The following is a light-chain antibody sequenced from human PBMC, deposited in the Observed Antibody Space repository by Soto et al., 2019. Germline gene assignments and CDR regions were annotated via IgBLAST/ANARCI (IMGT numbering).Light chain of an antibody. V-gene: IGLV1-40*01. Sequence: QSVLTQPPSVSGAPGQRVTISCTGGSSNIGAGFEVHWYQQLPGTPPKVVIYGNNNRPSGVPDRFSGSKSGNTASLTISGLQADDEADYYCCSYAGSYSYVVFGGGTKLTVL. CDR2: GNN. J-gene: IGLJ2*01. CDR1: SSNIGAGFE. CDR3: CSYAGSYSYVV.